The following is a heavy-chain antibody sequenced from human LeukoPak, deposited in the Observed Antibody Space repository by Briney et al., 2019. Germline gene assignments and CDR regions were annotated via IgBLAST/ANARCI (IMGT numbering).Heavy chain of an antibody. CDR3: ARVPPYNSGYGGFDY. V-gene: IGHV4-59*01. J-gene: IGHJ4*02. CDR2: IYYSGST. CDR1: GGSIITYY. D-gene: IGHD5-18*01. Sequence: PSETLSLTCSVSGGSIITYYWSWIRQPPGKRLEWTAYIYYSGSTYYNPSLKSRATISVDTSKNQFSLQLNSVTAADTAVYFCARVPPYNSGYGGFDYWGQGILVTVSS.